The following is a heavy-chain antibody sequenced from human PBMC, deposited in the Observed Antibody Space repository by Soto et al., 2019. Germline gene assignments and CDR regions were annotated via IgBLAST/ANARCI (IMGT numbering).Heavy chain of an antibody. CDR3: AKDEGVGGTLGLFDY. V-gene: IGHV3-30*18. CDR2: MSSDGSKI. J-gene: IGHJ4*02. D-gene: IGHD1-26*01. CDR1: GFDFTYYA. Sequence: QVQLVESGGGAVQPGESLRLSCVASGFDFTYYAMHWVRQAPGKGLESVAVMSSDGSKIHHTDTVKGRFTIPRDNSKNTLYLQMNLLRKEDTAGYFCAKDEGVGGTLGLFDYWGQGTLVSVSS.